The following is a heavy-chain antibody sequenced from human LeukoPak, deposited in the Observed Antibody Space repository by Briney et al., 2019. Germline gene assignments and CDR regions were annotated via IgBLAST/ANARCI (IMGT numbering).Heavy chain of an antibody. V-gene: IGHV4-61*02. J-gene: IGHJ6*03. CDR1: GGSISSGSYY. CDR3: ARVAYYYYMDV. Sequence: SETLSLTCTVSGGSISSGSYYWSWIRQPAGKGLEWIGRIYTSGSTNYNPSLKSRVTISVDTSKNQFSLKLSSVTAADTAVYYCARVAYYYYMDVWGKGTTVTVSS. CDR2: IYTSGST.